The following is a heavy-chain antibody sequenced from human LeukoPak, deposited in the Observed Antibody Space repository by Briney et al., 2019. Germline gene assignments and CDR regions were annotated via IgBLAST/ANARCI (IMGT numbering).Heavy chain of an antibody. V-gene: IGHV1-18*01. CDR2: ISAYNGNT. D-gene: IGHD2-2*02. Sequence: ASVKVSCKASGYTFTSYGISWMRQAPGQGLEWMGWISAYNGNTNYAQKLQGRVTMPTDTSTSTAYMELRSLRSDDTAVYYCARASLGYCSSTSCYSEAPYYMDVWGKGTTVTVSS. CDR1: GYTFTSYG. J-gene: IGHJ6*03. CDR3: ARASLGYCSSTSCYSEAPYYMDV.